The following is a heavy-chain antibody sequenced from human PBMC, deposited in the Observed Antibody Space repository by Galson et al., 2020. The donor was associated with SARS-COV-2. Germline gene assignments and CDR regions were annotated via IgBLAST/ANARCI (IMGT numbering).Heavy chain of an antibody. CDR1: GFTFSSYS. J-gene: IGHJ6*02. CDR3: ARAGCSSTSCPYGMDV. CDR2: ISSSSSYI. V-gene: IGHV3-21*01. Sequence: GESLKISCAASGFTFSSYSMNWVRQAPGKGLEWVSSISSSSSYIYYADSVKGRLTISRDNAKNSLYLQMNSLRAEDTAVYYCARAGCSSTSCPYGMDVWGQGTTVTVSS. D-gene: IGHD2-2*01.